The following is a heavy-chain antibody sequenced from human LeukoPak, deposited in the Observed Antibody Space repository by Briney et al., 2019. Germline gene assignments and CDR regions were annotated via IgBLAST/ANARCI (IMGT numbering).Heavy chain of an antibody. CDR3: ARDPPGSGSLLHFEH. V-gene: IGHV3-21*01. CDR2: ISGSVTHI. J-gene: IGHJ4*02. Sequence: GGSLRLSCVASGFTFSSYSMNWIRQAPGKGLEWVSSISGSVTHIYYADSLKGRFTVSRHNDKPSLYLQMNTLRAEDTAVYYCARDPPGSGSLLHFEHWGQGPVVRVSS. CDR1: GFTFSSYS. D-gene: IGHD5-12*01.